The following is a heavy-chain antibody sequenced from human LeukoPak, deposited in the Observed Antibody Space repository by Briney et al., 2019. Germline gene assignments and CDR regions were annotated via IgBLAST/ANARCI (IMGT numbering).Heavy chain of an antibody. CDR1: GFKYTDYA. D-gene: IGHD2-2*02. Sequence: PGGSLRLSCVASGFKYTDYAMTWVRQAPGKGLEWVSGINWNGGSTGYADSVKGRFTISRDNAKNSLYLQMNSLRAEDTALYYCARTYCSSTSCYIYYYYMDVWGKGTTVTVSS. V-gene: IGHV3-20*04. CDR3: ARTYCSSTSCYIYYYYMDV. J-gene: IGHJ6*03. CDR2: INWNGGST.